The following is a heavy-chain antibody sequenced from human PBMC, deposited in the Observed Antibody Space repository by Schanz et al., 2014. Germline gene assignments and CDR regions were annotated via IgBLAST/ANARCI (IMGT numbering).Heavy chain of an antibody. V-gene: IGHV3-72*01. J-gene: IGHJ4*02. CDR3: ARRNFYDKSAAFDY. CDR1: GFTFSDHF. CDR2: SRNKGHSYTL. Sequence: EVKLVESGGGLVQPGGSLRLSCAASGFTFSDHFMDWVRQAPGKGLEWVGHSRNKGHSYTLEYAASVKGRFTISRDESESSLYLQMDSLKTEDTAVYYCARRNFYDKSAAFDYWGQGSLVTVSS. D-gene: IGHD3-9*01.